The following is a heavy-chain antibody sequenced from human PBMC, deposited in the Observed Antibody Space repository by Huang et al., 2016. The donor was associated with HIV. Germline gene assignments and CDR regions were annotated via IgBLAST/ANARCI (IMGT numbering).Heavy chain of an antibody. J-gene: IGHJ4*02. V-gene: IGHV4-39*01. CDR1: GGSISSSSYY. CDR3: ASGRTIFDY. Sequence: QLQLQESGPGLVKPSETLSLTCTVSGGSISSSSYYWGWIRQPPGKGLEWIGSIYYSGRPYYNPSLKSRVTISVDMSKIQFSLKLTSVTAADTAVYYCASGRTIFDYWGQGTLVTVSS. D-gene: IGHD3-3*01. CDR2: IYYSGRP.